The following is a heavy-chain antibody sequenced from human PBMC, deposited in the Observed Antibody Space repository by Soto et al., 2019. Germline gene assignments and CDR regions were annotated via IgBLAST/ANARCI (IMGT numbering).Heavy chain of an antibody. D-gene: IGHD3-3*01. Sequence: ASVKVSCKASGYTFTSYDINWVRQATGQGLEWMGWMNPSSGNTGYAQKFQGRVTMTRNTSISTAYMELSSLRSEDTAVYYCARDAIFGVGKYYYYGMDVWGQGTTVTVSS. J-gene: IGHJ6*02. V-gene: IGHV1-8*01. CDR3: ARDAIFGVGKYYYYGMDV. CDR2: MNPSSGNT. CDR1: GYTFTSYD.